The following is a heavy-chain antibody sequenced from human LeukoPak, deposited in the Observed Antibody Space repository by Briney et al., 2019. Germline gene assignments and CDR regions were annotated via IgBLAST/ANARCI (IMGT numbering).Heavy chain of an antibody. V-gene: IGHV3-23*01. D-gene: IGHD1-26*01. CDR1: GFTFSSYA. J-gene: IGHJ6*02. Sequence: GGSLRLSCAASGFTFSSYAMSWVRQAPGKGLERVSAISGSGGSTYYADSVKGRFTISRDNSKNTLYLQMNSLRAEDTAVYYCASPGAAVYYYYGMDVWGQGTTVTVSS. CDR2: ISGSGGST. CDR3: ASPGAAVYYYYGMDV.